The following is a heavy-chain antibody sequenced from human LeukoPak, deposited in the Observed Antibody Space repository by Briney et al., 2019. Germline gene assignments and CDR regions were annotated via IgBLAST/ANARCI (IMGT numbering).Heavy chain of an antibody. CDR3: VKVDRYTGSQQSLHQ. D-gene: IGHD1-26*01. Sequence: AGGSLRLSSAPSGFPFNGYAMDWVRQAPGRGLEWVSLISGDGGSAYYADSVKGRFTISRDNSKNSLYLQMNSLRAEDTAIYYCVKVDRYTGSQQSLHQWGQGTLVTVSS. J-gene: IGHJ4*02. CDR1: GFPFNGYA. V-gene: IGHV3-43*02. CDR2: ISGDGGSA.